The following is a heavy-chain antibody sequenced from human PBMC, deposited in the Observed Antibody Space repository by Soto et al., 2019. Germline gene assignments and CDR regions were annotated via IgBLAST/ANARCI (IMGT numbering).Heavy chain of an antibody. CDR3: AKDVTMVRGVVYYFDY. CDR2: ISGSGGST. D-gene: IGHD3-10*01. J-gene: IGHJ4*02. CDR1: GFTVSSYA. V-gene: IGHV3-23*01. Sequence: GFLRLSCASSGFTVSSYAMSWVRQDPGKGLEWVSAISGSGGSTYYADSVKGRFTISGDNSKNTLYLQMNSLRAEDTAVYYCAKDVTMVRGVVYYFDYWGQGTLVTVSS.